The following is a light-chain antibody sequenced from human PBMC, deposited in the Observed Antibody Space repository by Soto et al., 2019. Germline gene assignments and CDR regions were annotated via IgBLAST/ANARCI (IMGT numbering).Light chain of an antibody. CDR3: QQYNNWPPWT. J-gene: IGKJ1*01. CDR2: GAS. Sequence: ESVLTQSPGTLSMSPGERATLSCRASQSVSSSYSAWYQQKPGQAPRLLIYGASRRATGIPDRFSGSGSGTDFTLTISRLEPEDFAVYYCQQYNNWPPWTFGQGTKVEIK. V-gene: IGKV3-20*01. CDR1: QSVSSSY.